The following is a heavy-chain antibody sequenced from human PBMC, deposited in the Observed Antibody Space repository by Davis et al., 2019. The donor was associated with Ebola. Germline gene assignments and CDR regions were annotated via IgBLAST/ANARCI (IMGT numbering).Heavy chain of an antibody. D-gene: IGHD6-13*01. CDR1: GGSISSSSYY. CDR2: IYYSGST. CDR3: ARGSLDYSSSWYPFDY. J-gene: IGHJ4*02. V-gene: IGHV4-39*01. Sequence: GSLRLSCTVSGGSISSSSYYWGWIRQPPGKGLEWIGSIYYSGSTYYNPSLKSRVTISVDTSKNQFSLKLSSVTAADTAVYYCARGSLDYSSSWYPFDYWGQGTLVTVSS.